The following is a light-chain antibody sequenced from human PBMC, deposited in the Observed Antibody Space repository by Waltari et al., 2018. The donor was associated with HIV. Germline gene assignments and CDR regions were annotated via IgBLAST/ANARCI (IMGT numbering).Light chain of an antibody. CDR3: VSYTEKDTFLL. CDR1: TNDIGTSNF. V-gene: IGLV2-8*01. CDR2: DVT. J-gene: IGLJ2*01. Sequence: QSALTQPPSASGSPGQSVAISCTGSTNDIGTSNFVSWYQHPPGKAPKLIIYDVTRRPPGIPDRFSGTKSGYTASLTVSDLQVEDEADYYCVSYTEKDTFLLFGGGTKLAV.